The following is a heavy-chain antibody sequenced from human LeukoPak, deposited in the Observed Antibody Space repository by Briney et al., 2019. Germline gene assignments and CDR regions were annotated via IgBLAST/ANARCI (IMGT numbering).Heavy chain of an antibody. V-gene: IGHV3-48*03. CDR3: ASYYYDISGYYSFGS. J-gene: IGHJ5*02. CDR1: GFTFSSYE. D-gene: IGHD3-22*01. CDR2: ISSSGSTE. Sequence: GGSLRLSCAASGFTFSSYEMNWVRQAAGKGLEWVSYISSSGSTEKYADSVKVRFSISRDNAKNSLFLQMNSLRAEDTAVYYCASYYYDISGYYSFGSWGQGTLVTVSS.